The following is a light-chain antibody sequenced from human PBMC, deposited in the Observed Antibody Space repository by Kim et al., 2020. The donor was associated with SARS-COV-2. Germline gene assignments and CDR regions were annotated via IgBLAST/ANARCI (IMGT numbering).Light chain of an antibody. CDR3: NSRDSSGNHVV. J-gene: IGLJ2*01. V-gene: IGLV3-19*01. CDR2: GKN. CDR1: SLRSYY. Sequence: SSELTQDPAVSVALGQTVRITCQGDSLRSYYASWYQQKPGQAPVLVIYGKNNRHSGIPDRFFGSSSGNTASLTITGAQAEDEADYYCNSRDSSGNHVVFG.